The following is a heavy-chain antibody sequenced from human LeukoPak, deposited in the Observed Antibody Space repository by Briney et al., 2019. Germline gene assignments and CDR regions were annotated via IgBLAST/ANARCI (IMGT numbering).Heavy chain of an antibody. CDR3: ARGSFYDVLTGPDAFDV. CDR2: ISAYNSNT. D-gene: IGHD3-9*01. Sequence: GASVKVSCKASGYTFGNYGIHWVRQAPGQGLEWMGWISAYNSNTNYAQKFQGRVTMTTDTSTSTVYMELRSLRSDDTAVYYCARGSFYDVLTGPDAFDVWGQGTMVTVSS. CDR1: GYTFGNYG. V-gene: IGHV1-18*01. J-gene: IGHJ3*01.